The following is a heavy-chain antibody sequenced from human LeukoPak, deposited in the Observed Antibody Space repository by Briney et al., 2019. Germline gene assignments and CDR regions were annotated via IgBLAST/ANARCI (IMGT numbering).Heavy chain of an antibody. V-gene: IGHV3-48*03. D-gene: IGHD3-22*01. Sequence: PGGSLRLSCAASGFTFSSYAMNWVRQAPGKGLEWVSYISSSGSTIYYADSVKGRFTISRDNAKNSLYLQMNSLRAEDTAVYYCAREGYDSSASFDYWGQGTLVTVSS. CDR2: ISSSGSTI. J-gene: IGHJ4*02. CDR1: GFTFSSYA. CDR3: AREGYDSSASFDY.